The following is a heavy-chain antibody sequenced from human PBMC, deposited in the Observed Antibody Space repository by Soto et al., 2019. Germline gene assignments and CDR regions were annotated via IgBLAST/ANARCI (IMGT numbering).Heavy chain of an antibody. CDR2: IYHGGST. V-gene: IGHV4-30-2*01. D-gene: IGHD6-19*01. CDR1: GGSISSGGYS. CDR3: ARHGQWLVTGYFYYGMDV. Sequence: PSETLSLTCAVSGGSISSGGYSWSWIRQPPGKGLEWIGYIYHGGSTYYNPSLKSRVTISVDTSKNQFSLKLSSVTAADTAVYYCARHGQWLVTGYFYYGMDVWGQGTTVTVSS. J-gene: IGHJ6*02.